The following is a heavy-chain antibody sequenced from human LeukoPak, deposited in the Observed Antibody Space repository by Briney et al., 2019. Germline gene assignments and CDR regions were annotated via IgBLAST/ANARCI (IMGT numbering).Heavy chain of an antibody. V-gene: IGHV3-23*01. Sequence: GGSLRLSCAASGFTFSSYGMSWVRQAPGKGLEWVSTISGSGGSTYYADSVKGRFTISRDNSKNSVFLQMNSLRAEDTAVYYCVLYPIYYDSGGYYLSQDYWGQGTLVSVSS. J-gene: IGHJ4*02. CDR3: VLYPIYYDSGGYYLSQDY. D-gene: IGHD3-22*01. CDR2: ISGSGGST. CDR1: GFTFSSYG.